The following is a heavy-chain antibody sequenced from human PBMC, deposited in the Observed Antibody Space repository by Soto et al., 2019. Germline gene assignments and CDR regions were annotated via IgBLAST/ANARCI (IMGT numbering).Heavy chain of an antibody. CDR3: ARDFDRGSGWYGNYYYGMDV. J-gene: IGHJ6*02. D-gene: IGHD6-19*01. CDR2: TYYRSKWYN. CDR1: GYSVSSNSAA. V-gene: IGHV6-1*01. Sequence: SHTLSLTCVISGYSVSSNSAALNWIRQSPSRGLEWLGRTYYRSKWYNDYAVSVKSRITINPDTSKNQFSLQLNSVTPEDTAVYYCARDFDRGSGWYGNYYYGMDVWGQGTTVTVSS.